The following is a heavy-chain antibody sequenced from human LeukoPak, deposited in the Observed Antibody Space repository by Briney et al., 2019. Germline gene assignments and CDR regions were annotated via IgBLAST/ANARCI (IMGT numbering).Heavy chain of an antibody. J-gene: IGHJ3*02. Sequence: SETLSLTCTVSGGSIRSYSWSWIRQPAGKGLEWIGSIYYSGSTYYNPSLKSRVTISVDTSKNQFSLKLSSVTAADTAVYYCAIALSPYYYDSSGYYSVVAFDIWGQGTMVTVSS. CDR3: AIALSPYYYDSSGYYSVVAFDI. V-gene: IGHV4-59*05. CDR2: IYYSGST. CDR1: GGSIRSYS. D-gene: IGHD3-22*01.